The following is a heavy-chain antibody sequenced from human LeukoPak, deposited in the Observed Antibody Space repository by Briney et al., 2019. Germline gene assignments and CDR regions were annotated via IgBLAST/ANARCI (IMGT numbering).Heavy chain of an antibody. Sequence: PGGSLRLSCAASGFTFSSYSMNWVRQAPGKGLEWVSYISSSSSTIYYADSVKGRFTISRDNAKNSLYLQMNSLRAEDTAVYYCARARTDSSGYYRWGNYFDYWGQGTLVTVSS. J-gene: IGHJ4*02. V-gene: IGHV3-48*01. CDR1: GFTFSSYS. D-gene: IGHD3-22*01. CDR3: ARARTDSSGYYRWGNYFDY. CDR2: ISSSSSTI.